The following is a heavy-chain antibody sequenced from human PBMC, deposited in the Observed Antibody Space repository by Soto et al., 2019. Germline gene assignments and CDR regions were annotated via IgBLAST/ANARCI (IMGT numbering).Heavy chain of an antibody. CDR2: ISYDGSNK. CDR3: EKGSTAMTHVDY. V-gene: IGHV3-30*18. Sequence: QVQLVESGGGVVQPGRSLRLSCAASGFTFSSYGMHWVRQAPGKGLEWVAVISYDGSNKYYADSVKGRFTISRDNSKNRVSMQMNSLRSEDTAVYCCEKGSTAMTHVDYWGQGTLVTVAS. D-gene: IGHD5-18*01. CDR1: GFTFSSYG. J-gene: IGHJ4*02.